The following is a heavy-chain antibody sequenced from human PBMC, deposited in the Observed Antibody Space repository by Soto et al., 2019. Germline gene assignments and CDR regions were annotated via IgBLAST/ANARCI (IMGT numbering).Heavy chain of an antibody. CDR1: GYTFTGYY. V-gene: IGHV1-2*04. Sequence: GASVKVSCKASGYTFTGYYMHWVRQAPGQGLEWMGWINPNSGGTNYAQKFQGWVTMTRDTSISTAYMELSRLRSDDTAVYYCARDQGAYSSGWYRGHDAFDIWGQGTIVTVSS. J-gene: IGHJ3*02. CDR2: INPNSGGT. CDR3: ARDQGAYSSGWYRGHDAFDI. D-gene: IGHD6-19*01.